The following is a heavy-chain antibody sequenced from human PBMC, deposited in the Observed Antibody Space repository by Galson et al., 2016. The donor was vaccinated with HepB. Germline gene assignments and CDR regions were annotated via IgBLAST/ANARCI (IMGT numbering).Heavy chain of an antibody. J-gene: IGHJ6*02. CDR1: GFTFSSYS. D-gene: IGHD1-26*01. Sequence: SLRLSCAASGFTFSSYSMNWVRQAPGKGLEWVSSISSSSSYIYYADSVKGRFTISRDNAKNSLSLQMNSLRADDTAVYYCARESEILGDSMVYYGMDVWGQGTTVTVSS. V-gene: IGHV3-21*04. CDR2: ISSSSSYI. CDR3: ARESEILGDSMVYYGMDV.